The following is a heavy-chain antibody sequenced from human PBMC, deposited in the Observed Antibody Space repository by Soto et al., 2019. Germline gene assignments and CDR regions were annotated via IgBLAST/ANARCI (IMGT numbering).Heavy chain of an antibody. CDR3: ARQGSSGWYFFDY. J-gene: IGHJ4*02. CDR1: GYIFTKYA. D-gene: IGHD6-19*01. CDR2: INAGNGNT. V-gene: IGHV1-3*01. Sequence: ASVKVSCKASGYIFTKYAMHCVRQAPGQRLEWMGWINAGNGNTKYSQRFQGRVTITRDTSASTVYMELSSLRSEDTAVYYCARQGSSGWYFFDYWGQGTLVTVS.